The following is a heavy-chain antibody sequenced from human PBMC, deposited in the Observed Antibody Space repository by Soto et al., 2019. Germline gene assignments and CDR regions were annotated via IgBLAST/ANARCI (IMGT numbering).Heavy chain of an antibody. CDR2: IFYSGST. V-gene: IGHV4-31*03. D-gene: IGHD6-13*01. CDR3: AGGSRQSMYRSSCVCDY. J-gene: IGHJ4*02. CDR1: GGSINSGGYY. Sequence: QVQLQESGPGLVKPSQTLSLICTVSGGSINSGGYYWNWIRQHPGKGLEWIGYIFYSGSTYYSPFLRSRVTISADTSENQFSLNLSSVTAAETGVYFCAGGSRQSMYRSSCVCDYWGQGTLVNVSS.